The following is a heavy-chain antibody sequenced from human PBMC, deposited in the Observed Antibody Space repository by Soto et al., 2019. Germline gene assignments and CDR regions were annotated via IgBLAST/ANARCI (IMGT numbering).Heavy chain of an antibody. D-gene: IGHD4-17*01. CDR2: IVVGSGNT. V-gene: IGHV1-58*02. J-gene: IGHJ6*02. Sequence: QMQLVQSGPEVKKPGTSVKVSCKASGFTFTSSAMQWVRQARGQRLEWIGWIVVGSGNTNYAQNFQERVTIARDMSTTTAYMELSSLRPEDTAVYYCAAEGTVTTGMDVWGQGATVTFSS. CDR1: GFTFTSSA. CDR3: AAEGTVTTGMDV.